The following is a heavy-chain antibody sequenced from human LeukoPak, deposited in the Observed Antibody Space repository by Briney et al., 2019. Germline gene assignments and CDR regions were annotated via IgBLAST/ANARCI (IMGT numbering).Heavy chain of an antibody. V-gene: IGHV3-11*06. CDR1: GFTFSTYW. J-gene: IGHJ5*02. CDR3: ARNRVMVTSWFDP. CDR2: ISSSSTYT. D-gene: IGHD5-18*01. Sequence: GGSLRLSCAASGFTFSTYWMSWVRQAPGKGLEWVSYISSSSTYTNYADSVKGRFTISRDNAKNSLYLQMNSLRAEDTAVYYCARNRVMVTSWFDPWGQGTLVTVSS.